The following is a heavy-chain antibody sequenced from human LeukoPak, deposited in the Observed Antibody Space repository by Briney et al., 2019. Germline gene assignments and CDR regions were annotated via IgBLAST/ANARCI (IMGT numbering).Heavy chain of an antibody. D-gene: IGHD3-10*01. J-gene: IGHJ4*02. CDR3: AKDSKFGESHPANY. CDR2: IRSDGSDT. V-gene: IGHV3-74*01. CDR1: GFTFSDTW. Sequence: GGSLRLSCAASGFTFSDTWMHWVRQAPGEGLVWVSRIRSDGSDTRYAESVKGRFTISRDNAKNTLYLQMNSLRAEDTAVYYCAKDSKFGESHPANYWGQGTLVTVSS.